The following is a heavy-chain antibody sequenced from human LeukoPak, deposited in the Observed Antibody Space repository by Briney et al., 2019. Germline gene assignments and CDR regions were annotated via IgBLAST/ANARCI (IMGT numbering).Heavy chain of an antibody. V-gene: IGHV1-2*02. CDR3: ARADPPGGVIVGAP. CDR2: INPNSGGT. CDR1: GYTFTGYY. D-gene: IGHD1-26*01. Sequence: ASVKVSCKASGYTFTGYYMHWVRQAPGQGLEWMGWINPNSGGTNYAQKFQGRVTMTRDTSISTAYMELSRLRSDDTAVYYCARADPPGGVIVGAPWGQGTLVTVSS. J-gene: IGHJ5*02.